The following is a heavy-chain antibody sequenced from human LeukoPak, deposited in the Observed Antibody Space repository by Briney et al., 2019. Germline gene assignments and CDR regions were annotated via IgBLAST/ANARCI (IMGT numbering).Heavy chain of an antibody. CDR1: GFTVNSYW. J-gene: IGHJ4*02. CDR2: INSDGSTT. CDR3: ARGYNYRFEY. V-gene: IGHV3-74*01. D-gene: IGHD5-24*01. Sequence: GGSLRLSCAVSGFTVNSYWMHWVRQGPGKGLVWVSHINSDGSTTGYADSVKGRFTISRDSAKNTLYLEMNNLRAEDTAVYYCARGYNYRFEYWGQGTLVIVSS.